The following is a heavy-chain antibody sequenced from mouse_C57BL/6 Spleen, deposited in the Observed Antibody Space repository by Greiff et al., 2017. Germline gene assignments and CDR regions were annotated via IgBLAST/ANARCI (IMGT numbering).Heavy chain of an antibody. D-gene: IGHD3-1*01. CDR2: IYPGDGDT. CDR3: ARDIGAWFAY. V-gene: IGHV1-82*01. J-gene: IGHJ3*01. Sequence: VQLQQSGPELVKPGASVKISCKASGYAFSSSWMNWVKQRPGKGLEWIGRIYPGDGDTNYNGKFKGKATLTADKSSSTAYMQLSSLTSEDSAVYFCARDIGAWFAYWGQGTLVTVSA. CDR1: GYAFSSSW.